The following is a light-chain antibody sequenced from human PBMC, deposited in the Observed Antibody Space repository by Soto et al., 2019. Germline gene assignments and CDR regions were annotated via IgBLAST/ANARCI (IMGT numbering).Light chain of an antibody. Sequence: EIVLTQSPGTLSLSPGERATLSCRASQSVSSSYLAWYQQKPGQAPRLLIYGASSRATGIPDRFSGSGSGTDFTLTISRLDAEDFAVYYCQQYGSSPPYTFVQGTKLEIK. V-gene: IGKV3-20*01. CDR1: QSVSSSY. J-gene: IGKJ2*01. CDR2: GAS. CDR3: QQYGSSPPYT.